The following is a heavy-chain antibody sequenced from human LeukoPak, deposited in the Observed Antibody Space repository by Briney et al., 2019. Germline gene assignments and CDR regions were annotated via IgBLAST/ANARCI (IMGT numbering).Heavy chain of an antibody. CDR3: ARDRGNVVVPAAISI. CDR1: GFTFGSYS. Sequence: GGSLRLSCAASGFTFGSYSMNWVRQAPGKGLEWVSSISSSSSYIYYADSVKGRFTISRDNAKNSLYLQMNSLRAEDTAVYYCARDRGNVVVPAAISIWGQGTMVTVSS. V-gene: IGHV3-21*01. CDR2: ISSSSSYI. D-gene: IGHD2-2*01. J-gene: IGHJ3*02.